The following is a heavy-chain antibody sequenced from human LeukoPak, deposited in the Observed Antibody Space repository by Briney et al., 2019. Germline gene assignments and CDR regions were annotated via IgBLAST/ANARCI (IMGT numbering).Heavy chain of an antibody. Sequence: GGSLRLSCGASGFTVSSNYMSWVRQAPGKGLEWVSVIYSGGSTYYADSVKGRFTISRDNSKNTLYLQMNSLRAEDTAVYYCARGGPRISYYGMDVWGKGTTVTVSS. CDR2: IYSGGST. CDR3: ARGGPRISYYGMDV. CDR1: GFTVSSNY. J-gene: IGHJ6*04. V-gene: IGHV3-53*01. D-gene: IGHD1-14*01.